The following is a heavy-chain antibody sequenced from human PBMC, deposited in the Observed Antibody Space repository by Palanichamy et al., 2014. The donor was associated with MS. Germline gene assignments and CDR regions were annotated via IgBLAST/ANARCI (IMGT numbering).Heavy chain of an antibody. J-gene: IGHJ5*02. V-gene: IGHV4-34*01. CDR2: IRQSGST. D-gene: IGHD6-6*01. Sequence: QGQLQQWGAGLLKPSETLSLTCAVYSGSLSGHYWIWIRQPPGKGLEWIGEIRQSGSTRYNPSLKSRVTIAVDTSKNQFSLNLNSVTAADTAVYYCARGVEEYSPSSSSFWGGFWFNPWGQGTLVTVSS. CDR1: SGSLSGHY. CDR3: ARGVEEYSPSSSSFWGGFWFNP.